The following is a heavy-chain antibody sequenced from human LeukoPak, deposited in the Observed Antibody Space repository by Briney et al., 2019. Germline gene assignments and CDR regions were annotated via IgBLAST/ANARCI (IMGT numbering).Heavy chain of an antibody. D-gene: IGHD3-3*01. Sequence: ASVKVSCKASGYTFTGYYMHWVRQAPGQGLEWMGIINPSGGSTSYAQKFQGRVTMTRDTSTSTVYMELSSLRSEDTAVYYCARDPQEWLAFDYWGQGTLVTVSS. J-gene: IGHJ4*02. CDR1: GYTFTGYY. CDR3: ARDPQEWLAFDY. V-gene: IGHV1-46*01. CDR2: INPSGGST.